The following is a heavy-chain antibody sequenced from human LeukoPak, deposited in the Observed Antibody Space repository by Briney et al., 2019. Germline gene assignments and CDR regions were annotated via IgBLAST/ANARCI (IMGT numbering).Heavy chain of an antibody. V-gene: IGHV3-15*01. CDR3: TTGGIAARYFDY. J-gene: IGHJ4*02. CDR1: GFTFSNAW. Sequence: GGSLRLSCAASGFTFSNAWMSWVRQAPGKGLEWVGRIKSKTGGGTTDYAAPVEGRFTISRDDSKNTLYLQMNSLKTEDTAVYYCTTGGIAARYFDYWGQGTLVTVSS. D-gene: IGHD6-6*01. CDR2: IKSKTGGGTT.